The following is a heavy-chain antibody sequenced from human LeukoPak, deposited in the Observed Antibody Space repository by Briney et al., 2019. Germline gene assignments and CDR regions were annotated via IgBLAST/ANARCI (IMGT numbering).Heavy chain of an antibody. J-gene: IGHJ4*02. CDR3: ARDGSGSYVDY. V-gene: IGHV3-48*04. D-gene: IGHD3-10*01. CDR2: ISSSSSTI. CDR1: GFTFSSYS. Sequence: GGSLRLSCAASGFTFSSYSMNWVRQAPGNGLEWVSYISSSSSTIYYADSVKGRFTISRDNAKNSLYLQMNSLRAEDTAVYYCARDGSGSYVDYWGQGTLVTVSS.